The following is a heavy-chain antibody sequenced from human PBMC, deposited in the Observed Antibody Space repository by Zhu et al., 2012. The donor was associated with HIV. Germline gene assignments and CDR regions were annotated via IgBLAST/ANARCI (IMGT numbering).Heavy chain of an antibody. CDR1: GFTFGRYE. CDR3: ARVAFFYGSYFDS. CDR2: ISGGDNIT. Sequence: EVQLVESGGGLVQPGGSLRLSCVGSGFTFGRYEMTWVRQAPGKGLEWLSYISGGDNITYYADSVKGRCTVSRDNSKNSVFLQMNSLGVQDTAIYYCARVAFFYGSYFDSWGRESWSPSP. D-gene: IGHD3-10*01. J-gene: IGHJ4*02. V-gene: IGHV3-48*03.